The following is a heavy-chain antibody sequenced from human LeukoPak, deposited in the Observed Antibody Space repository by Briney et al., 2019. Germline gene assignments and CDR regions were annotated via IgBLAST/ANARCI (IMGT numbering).Heavy chain of an antibody. CDR1: GYTFTGYF. V-gene: IGHV1-2*02. D-gene: IGHD6-25*01. CDR3: ARGRPGDYFDY. CDR2: INPNSGGT. J-gene: IGHJ4*02. Sequence: ASVKVSCKASGYTFTGYFMHWVRQAPGQGLEWMGWINPNSGGTSYLQNFQGRVTMTKDTSISTAYMDLSRLRSDDTAVYYCARGRPGDYFDYWGQGTLVTVSS.